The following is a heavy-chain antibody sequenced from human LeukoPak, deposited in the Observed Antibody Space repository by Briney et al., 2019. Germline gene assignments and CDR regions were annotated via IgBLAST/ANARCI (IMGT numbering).Heavy chain of an antibody. CDR2: INYSGST. CDR1: GGSISSHY. Sequence: PSETLSLTCTVSGGSISSHYWSWIRQPPGKGLEWIGYINYSGSTNYNPSLKSRITISVDTSKNQFSLKLSSVTAADTAVYYCARGRGYYYDSSGTFDYWGQGTLVTVSS. CDR3: ARGRGYYYDSSGTFDY. D-gene: IGHD3-22*01. V-gene: IGHV4-59*11. J-gene: IGHJ4*02.